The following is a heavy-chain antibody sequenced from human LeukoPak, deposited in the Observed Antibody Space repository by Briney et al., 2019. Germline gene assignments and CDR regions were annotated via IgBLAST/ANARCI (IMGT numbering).Heavy chain of an antibody. J-gene: IGHJ5*02. CDR3: ARAVAAAGIYWFDP. V-gene: IGHV4-30-2*01. CDR1: GGSISSGGYY. CDR2: IYHSGST. Sequence: SETLSLTCTVSGGSISSGGYYWSWIRQPPGKGLEWIGYIYHSGSTYYNPSLKSRVTISVDTSKNQFSLKLSSVTAADTAVYYCARAVAAAGIYWFDPWGQGTLVTVSS. D-gene: IGHD6-13*01.